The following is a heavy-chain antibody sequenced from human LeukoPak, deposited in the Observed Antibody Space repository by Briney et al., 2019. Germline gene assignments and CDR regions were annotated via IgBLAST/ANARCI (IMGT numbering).Heavy chain of an antibody. V-gene: IGHV3-53*01. D-gene: IGHD4-17*01. J-gene: IGHJ4*02. CDR2: TYRDGST. CDR1: GFSVSSTY. CDR3: ARDSGDGDYEPLDS. Sequence: GGSLRLSCAASGFSVSSTYMNWVRQAPGKGLEWVSITYRDGSTYYADYVKGRFTISRDNSKNTLYLQMNSLRVEDTAMYYCARDSGDGDYEPLDSWGQGTLVIVSS.